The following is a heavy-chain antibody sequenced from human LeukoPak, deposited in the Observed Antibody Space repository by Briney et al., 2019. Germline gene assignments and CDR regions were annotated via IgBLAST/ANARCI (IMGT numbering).Heavy chain of an antibody. D-gene: IGHD1-26*01. V-gene: IGHV4-59*01. Sequence: SETLSLTCTVSGGSISSYYWSWIRQPPGKGLEWIGYIYYSGSTNYNPSLKSRVTISVDTSKNQFSLKLSSVTAADTAVYYCARASTSGSYWSWDYYYYMDVWGKGTTATISS. J-gene: IGHJ6*03. CDR3: ARASTSGSYWSWDYYYYMDV. CDR2: IYYSGST. CDR1: GGSISSYY.